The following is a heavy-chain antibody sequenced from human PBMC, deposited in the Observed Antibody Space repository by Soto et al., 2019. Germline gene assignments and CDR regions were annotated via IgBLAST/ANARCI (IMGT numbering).Heavy chain of an antibody. V-gene: IGHV1-2*04. D-gene: IGHD3-16*01. CDR2: INPNSGGT. Sequence: QVQLVQSRAEVKKPGASVKVSCKASGYTFTGYYMHWVRQAPGQGLEWMGWINPNSGGTNYAQKFQGWVTMTRDTSISTAYMELSRLRSDDTAVYYCARGRMITFGGVTPNWFDPWGQGTLVTVSS. CDR3: ARGRMITFGGVTPNWFDP. J-gene: IGHJ5*02. CDR1: GYTFTGYY.